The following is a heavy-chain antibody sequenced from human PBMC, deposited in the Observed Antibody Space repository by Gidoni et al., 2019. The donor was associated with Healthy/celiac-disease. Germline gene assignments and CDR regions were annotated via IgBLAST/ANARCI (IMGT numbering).Heavy chain of an antibody. CDR2: IYYSGST. J-gene: IGHJ6*03. CDR1: GGSISSSSYY. D-gene: IGHD6-13*01. V-gene: IGHV4-39*01. Sequence: QLQLQESGPGLVKPSETLSLTCTVSGGSISSSSYYWGWIRQPPGKGLEWSGSIYYSGSTYYNPSLKSRVTISVDTSKNQFSLKLSSVTAADTAVYYCARHAGIDYMDVWGKGTTVTVSS. CDR3: ARHAGIDYMDV.